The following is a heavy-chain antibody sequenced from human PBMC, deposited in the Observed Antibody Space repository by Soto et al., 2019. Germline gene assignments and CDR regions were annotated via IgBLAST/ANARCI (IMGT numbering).Heavy chain of an antibody. J-gene: IGHJ4*02. Sequence: GGSLRLSCAASGFTFSDYYMSWIRQAPGKGLEWVSYISSSGSTIYYADSVKGRFTISRDNAKNSLYLQMNSLRAEDTAVYYCARDLLAVGPIAVAGHYFDYWGQGTLVTVSS. D-gene: IGHD6-19*01. CDR3: ARDLLAVGPIAVAGHYFDY. CDR1: GFTFSDYY. CDR2: ISSSGSTI. V-gene: IGHV3-11*01.